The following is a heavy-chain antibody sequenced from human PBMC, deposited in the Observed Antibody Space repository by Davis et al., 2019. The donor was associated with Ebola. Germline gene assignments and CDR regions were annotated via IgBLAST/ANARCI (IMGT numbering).Heavy chain of an antibody. CDR1: GGTFSSYA. D-gene: IGHD6-13*01. CDR2: IIPIFGTA. Sequence: SVKVSCKASGGTFSSYAISWVRQAPGQGLEWMGGIIPIFGTANYAQKFQGRVTITADESTSTAYMELSSLRSEDTAVYYCASSRGSSWYLLDYWGQGTLVTVSS. CDR3: ASSRGSSWYLLDY. V-gene: IGHV1-69*13. J-gene: IGHJ4*02.